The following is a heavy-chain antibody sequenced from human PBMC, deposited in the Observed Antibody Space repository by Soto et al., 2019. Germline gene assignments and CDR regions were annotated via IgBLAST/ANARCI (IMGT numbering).Heavy chain of an antibody. CDR2: ISSSSDYT. Sequence: QVQVVESGGGLVQPGGSLRRSCAASGFTFSVYCMNWIRQAPGKGLEWVSYISSSSDYTKYADSVKGRFTISRDNAKSSLYLQMNSLRAEDTAVYYCARGGVRGTTSRGQVYNWGQGTLVTVSS. CDR3: ARGGVRGTTSRGQVYN. J-gene: IGHJ4*02. V-gene: IGHV3-11*06. CDR1: GFTFSVYC. D-gene: IGHD1-7*01.